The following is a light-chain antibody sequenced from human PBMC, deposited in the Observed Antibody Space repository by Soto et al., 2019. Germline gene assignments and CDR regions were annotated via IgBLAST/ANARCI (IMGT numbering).Light chain of an antibody. CDR3: CSYAGNYNWV. Sequence: QSALTQPRSVSESPGQSVTISCSGTTSDVGAYKFVSWYQQHPGKAPKLIIYDVSERPSGVPDRFSGSKSGSTASLTISGLQAEDEADYYCCSYAGNYNWVFGGGTKLTVL. CDR1: TSDVGAYKF. V-gene: IGLV2-11*01. CDR2: DVS. J-gene: IGLJ3*02.